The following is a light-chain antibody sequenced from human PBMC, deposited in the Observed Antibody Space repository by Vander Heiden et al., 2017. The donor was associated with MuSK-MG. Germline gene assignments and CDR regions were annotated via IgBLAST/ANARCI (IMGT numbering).Light chain of an antibody. CDR1: QDINNY. CDR2: DAS. Sequence: DIQMTQSPSSLSASVGDRVTITCQASQDINNYLNWYQQKPGKAPKLLIYDASNLETGVPSRLSGSGSGTDFTFTISSLQPEDIATYYWQQYHNLPWMFGKGTNVEIK. CDR3: QQYHNLPWM. J-gene: IGKJ1*01. V-gene: IGKV1-33*01.